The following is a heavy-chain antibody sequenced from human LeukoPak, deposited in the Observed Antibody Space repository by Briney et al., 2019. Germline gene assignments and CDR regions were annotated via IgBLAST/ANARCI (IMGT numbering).Heavy chain of an antibody. CDR2: INHSGST. V-gene: IGHV4-34*01. CDR3: ASAGSPYSSSWYEDY. D-gene: IGHD6-13*01. Sequence: NPSETLSLTCAVYGGSFSGYYWSWIRQPPGKGLEWIGEINHSGSTNYNPSLKSRVTISVDTSKNQFSLKLSSVTAADTAVYYCASAGSPYSSSWYEDYWGQGTLVTVSS. CDR1: GGSFSGYY. J-gene: IGHJ4*02.